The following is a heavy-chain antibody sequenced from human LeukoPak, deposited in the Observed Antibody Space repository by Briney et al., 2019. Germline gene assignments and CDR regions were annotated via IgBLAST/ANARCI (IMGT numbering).Heavy chain of an antibody. CDR3: ARNYDFWSGYYSYYYMDV. D-gene: IGHD3-3*01. V-gene: IGHV1-18*01. CDR2: ISAYNGNT. Sequence: ASVKVSCKASGYTFTSYGISWVRQAPGQGLEWMGWISAYNGNTNYAQKLQGRVTMTTDTSTSTAYMELRSLRSDDTAVYYCARNYDFWSGYYSYYYMDVWGKGTTVTVSS. CDR1: GYTFTSYG. J-gene: IGHJ6*03.